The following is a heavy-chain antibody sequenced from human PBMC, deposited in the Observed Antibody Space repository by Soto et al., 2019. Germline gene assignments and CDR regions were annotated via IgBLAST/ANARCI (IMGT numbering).Heavy chain of an antibody. CDR3: ANQDSGSYHSAPLDY. J-gene: IGHJ4*02. D-gene: IGHD3-10*01. Sequence: EVQLLESGGGLVQPGGSLRLSCAASGFTFSSYAMSWVRQTPGKGLEWVSGISGSGGGTYYADSVRGRFTISRDNSKNTLYLQMNSLRAEDTAVYYCANQDSGSYHSAPLDYWGQGILVTVSS. CDR1: GFTFSSYA. V-gene: IGHV3-23*01. CDR2: ISGSGGGT.